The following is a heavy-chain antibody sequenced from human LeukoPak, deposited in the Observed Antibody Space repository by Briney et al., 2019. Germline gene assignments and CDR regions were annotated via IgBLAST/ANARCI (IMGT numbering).Heavy chain of an antibody. CDR2: IHPGEYER. D-gene: IGHD6-25*01. CDR1: GYRFTSYW. V-gene: IGHV5-51*01. Sequence: GESLKISCKASGYRFTSYWIGWVRQMPGRGLEWMGVIHPGEYERRYSPSFEGQVTISADKSISTAYMQWSSLKASDTAMYYCARRTDSGWKWFDPWGQGTLVTVSS. CDR3: ARRTDSGWKWFDP. J-gene: IGHJ5*02.